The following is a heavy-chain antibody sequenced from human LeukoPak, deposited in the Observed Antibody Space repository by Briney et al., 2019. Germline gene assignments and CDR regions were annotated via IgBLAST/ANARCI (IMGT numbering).Heavy chain of an antibody. J-gene: IGHJ4*02. CDR2: IYYSGST. CDR1: GGSISGSSYY. D-gene: IGHD5-18*01. Sequence: SETLSLTCTVSGGSISGSSYYWGWIRQPPGKGLEWIGSIYYSGSTYYNPSLKSRVTISVDTSKNQSSLKLSSVTAADTAVYYCARLHSYGSFDYWGQGTLVTVSS. CDR3: ARLHSYGSFDY. V-gene: IGHV4-39*01.